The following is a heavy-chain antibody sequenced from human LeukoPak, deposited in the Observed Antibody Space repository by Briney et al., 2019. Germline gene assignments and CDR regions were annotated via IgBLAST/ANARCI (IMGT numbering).Heavy chain of an antibody. D-gene: IGHD3-10*01. CDR3: ARLSITMVRGVRRNWFDP. J-gene: IGHJ5*02. CDR1: SFTSYW. CDR2: IYYSGST. Sequence: SFTSYWIGWVRQMPGKGLEWIGSIYYSGSTYYNPSLKSRVTISVDTSKNQFSLKLSSVTAADTAVYYCARLSITMVRGVRRNWFDPWGQGTLVTVSS. V-gene: IGHV4-39*01.